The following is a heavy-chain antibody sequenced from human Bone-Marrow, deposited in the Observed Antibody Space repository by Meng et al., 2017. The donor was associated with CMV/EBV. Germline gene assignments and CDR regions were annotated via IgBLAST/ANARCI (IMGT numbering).Heavy chain of an antibody. CDR1: GFTFSSYE. CDR2: ISNDGSNK. J-gene: IGHJ4*02. V-gene: IGHV3-30-3*01. Sequence: GESLKISCVASGFTFSSYEMTWVRQAPGKGLEWVAVISNDGSNKYYGDSVKGRFTISRDNSKNTLYLQMNSLRAEDTAVYYCARDWRGGVPTDWGQGTLVTVSS. CDR3: ARDWRGGVPTD. D-gene: IGHD3-16*01.